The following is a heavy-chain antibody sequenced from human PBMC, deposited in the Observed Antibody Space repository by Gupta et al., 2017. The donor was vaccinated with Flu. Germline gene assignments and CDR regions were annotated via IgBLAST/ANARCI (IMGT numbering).Heavy chain of an antibody. Sequence: GVNVVNYLMDWVGQSPGKGLEWVSSSSDRGRVTYYADAVKGRFTISSDSSNNTLFLHMRSLRAEDTAVYFCAKYHGDVRRDLYFDRWGRGTLVTVSS. D-gene: IGHD2-2*01. J-gene: IGHJ2*01. CDR1: GVNVVNYL. V-gene: IGHV3-23*01. CDR3: AKYHGDVRRDLYFDR. CDR2: SSDRGRVT.